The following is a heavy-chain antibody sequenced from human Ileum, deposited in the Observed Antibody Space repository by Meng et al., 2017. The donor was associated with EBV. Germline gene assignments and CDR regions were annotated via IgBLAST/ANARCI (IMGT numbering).Heavy chain of an antibody. Sequence: GQLKQGAGGLLKPSVTLSLTSAVNGGFLSGAYWNWIRQPPGKGLEWIGEIIHGGSPSYNPSLKSRVTISIDTSKDQLSLMLSSVTATDTAVYYCVRRQKSDGDYAHFDHWGQGNLVTVSS. J-gene: IGHJ4*02. CDR3: VRRQKSDGDYAHFDH. V-gene: IGHV4-34*12. CDR2: IIHGGSP. D-gene: IGHD4-17*01. CDR1: GGFLSGAY.